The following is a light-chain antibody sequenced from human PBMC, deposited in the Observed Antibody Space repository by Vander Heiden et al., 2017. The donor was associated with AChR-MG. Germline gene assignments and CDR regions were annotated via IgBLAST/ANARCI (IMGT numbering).Light chain of an antibody. J-gene: IGLJ3*02. CDR1: SGSIASNY. CDR3: QSYDSSNLWV. V-gene: IGLV6-57*03. Sequence: FMLTPPPPVAESPGKTITISCPRSSGSIASNYVQWYRQRPGSAPTTVIFEDNRRPSGVPDRVSSSVDISSNSASLIISGLKTEDEADYYCQSYDSSNLWVFGGGTKVTVL. CDR2: EDN.